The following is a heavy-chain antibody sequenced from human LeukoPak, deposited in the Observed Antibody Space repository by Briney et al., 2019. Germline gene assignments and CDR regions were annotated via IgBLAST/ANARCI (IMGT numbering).Heavy chain of an antibody. J-gene: IGHJ4*02. CDR2: ISAYNGNT. CDR3: ARTFYGDYVASE. V-gene: IGHV1-18*01. CDR1: GYTFTSYG. D-gene: IGHD4-17*01. Sequence: ASVKVSCKASGYTFTSYGISWVRQAPGQGLEWMGWISAYNGNTNYAQKLQGRVTMTTDTSTSTAYMELSSLRSEDTAVYYCARTFYGDYVASEWGQGTLVTVSS.